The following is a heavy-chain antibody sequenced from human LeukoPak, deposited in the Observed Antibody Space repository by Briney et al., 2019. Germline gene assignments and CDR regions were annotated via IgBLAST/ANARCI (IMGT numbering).Heavy chain of an antibody. V-gene: IGHV4-34*01. J-gene: IGHJ6*03. Sequence: PSETLSLTCAVYGESFSGYYRSWIRQPPGKGLEWIGEINHSGSTNYNPSLKSRVTISVDTSKNQFSLKLSSVTAADTAVYYCARGWGCSSTSCYTGYYYYYMDVWGKGTTVTVSS. CDR2: INHSGST. CDR1: GESFSGYY. D-gene: IGHD2-2*02. CDR3: ARGWGCSSTSCYTGYYYYYMDV.